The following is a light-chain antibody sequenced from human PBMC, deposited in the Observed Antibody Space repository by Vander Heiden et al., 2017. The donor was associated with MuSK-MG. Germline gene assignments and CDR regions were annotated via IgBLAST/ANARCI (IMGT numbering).Light chain of an antibody. CDR3: QWRSNWPPTT. V-gene: IGKV3-11*01. CDR1: QSVSSY. CDR2: DAS. J-gene: IGKJ5*01. Sequence: EIVLTQSPATLSLSPGERATLSCRASQSVSSYLAWYQQKPGQAPRLLIYDASNRDLGIPVRFSGSGNGTGFTLTISIRELEAFAVYSCQWRSNWPPTTFGQGTRVEIK.